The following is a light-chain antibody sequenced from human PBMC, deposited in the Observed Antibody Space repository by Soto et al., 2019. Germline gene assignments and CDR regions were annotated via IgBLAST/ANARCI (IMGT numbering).Light chain of an antibody. Sequence: AIQMTQSPPSLSASVGDRVTITCRASQGIRNDLAWYQQKPGKAPKLLISAASSLQRGVPPRFSGSGSGTDFTLTISSLQPEDFATYYCLQDYNDPWTFGQGTKVDIK. CDR3: LQDYNDPWT. J-gene: IGKJ1*01. CDR1: QGIRND. CDR2: AAS. V-gene: IGKV1-6*01.